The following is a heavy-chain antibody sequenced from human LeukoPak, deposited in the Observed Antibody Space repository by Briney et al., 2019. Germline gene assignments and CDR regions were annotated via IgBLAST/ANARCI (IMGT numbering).Heavy chain of an antibody. CDR1: GFTFSSYW. CDR3: ARPEVGAPY. J-gene: IGHJ4*02. Sequence: GGSLRLSCAPSGFTFSSYWMSRVRQAPGKGLEWVANINQDGSGKYYVDSVKGRFTISRDNAKNSLYLQMNTLRAEDTAVYYCARPEVGAPYWGQGTLVTVSS. D-gene: IGHD1-26*01. V-gene: IGHV3-7*05. CDR2: INQDGSGK.